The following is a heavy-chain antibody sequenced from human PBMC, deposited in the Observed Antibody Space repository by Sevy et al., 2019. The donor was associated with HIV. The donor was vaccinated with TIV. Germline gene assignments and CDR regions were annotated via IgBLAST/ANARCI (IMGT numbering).Heavy chain of an antibody. Sequence: GSLRLSCAASGFTFSNNRMHWVRQAPGKGLVWVSRIESDETTSYTDSVKGRFTISRDNAKNTLYLQMNSLKAEDSAVYHCARDHHYGDWGQGTLVTVSS. CDR1: GFTFSNNR. V-gene: IGHV3-74*01. CDR2: IESDETT. J-gene: IGHJ4*02. CDR3: ARDHHYGD. D-gene: IGHD4-17*01.